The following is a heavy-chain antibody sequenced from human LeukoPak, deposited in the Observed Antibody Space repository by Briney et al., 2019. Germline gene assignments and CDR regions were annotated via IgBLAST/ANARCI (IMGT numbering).Heavy chain of an antibody. CDR2: ISGSGGST. CDR1: GFTFSSYA. D-gene: IGHD5-12*01. V-gene: IGHV3-23*01. J-gene: IGHJ3*02. CDR3: AKDREWLPLEGAFDI. Sequence: GGSLRLSCAASGFTFSSYAMSWVRQAPGKGLEWVSAISGSGGSTYHADSVKGRFTISRDNSKNTLYLQMNSLRAEDTAVYYCAKDREWLPLEGAFDIWGQGTMVTVSS.